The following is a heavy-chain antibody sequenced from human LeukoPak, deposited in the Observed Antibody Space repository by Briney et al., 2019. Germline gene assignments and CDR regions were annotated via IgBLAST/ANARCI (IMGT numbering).Heavy chain of an antibody. V-gene: IGHV4-59*12. CDR3: AKSNGYGLVDI. CDR2: IYYSGST. J-gene: IGHJ3*02. Sequence: SETLSLTCTVSGGSISSYYWSWIRQPPGKGLEWIGYIYYSGSTNYNPSLKSRVTISLDTSRNQFSLKLNSVTAADTAVHYCAKSNGYGLVDIWGQGTMVTVSS. CDR1: GGSISSYY. D-gene: IGHD3-10*01.